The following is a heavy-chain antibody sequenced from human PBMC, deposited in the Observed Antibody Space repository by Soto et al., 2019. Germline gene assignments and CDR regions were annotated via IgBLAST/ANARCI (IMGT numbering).Heavy chain of an antibody. CDR2: ILQDGNNK. CDR1: GFTFSNYI. V-gene: IGHV3-30-3*01. Sequence: QVQLVESGGGVVQPGRSLRLSCAASGFTFSNYIMHWVRQAPGKGLEWVAIILQDGNNKYYADSVKSRFTISRDNSKNTLYLQMNSLRTEDTAIYYCARDDEGGSYCDLGYWGQGTLVTVSS. J-gene: IGHJ4*02. D-gene: IGHD3-10*01. CDR3: ARDDEGGSYCDLGY.